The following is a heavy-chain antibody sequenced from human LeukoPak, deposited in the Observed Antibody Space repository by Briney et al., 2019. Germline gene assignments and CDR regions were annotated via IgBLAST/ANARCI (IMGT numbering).Heavy chain of an antibody. CDR1: GYTFSSYG. CDR3: ARRGGSYSHSDF. V-gene: IGHV1-18*01. D-gene: IGHD1-26*01. Sequence: GASVKVSCKASGYTFSSYGIIWVRQAPGQGLQWMGWVSPFNGNTDYAPKLQGRVTMTTDTSTTTAYMELRSLTSDDTAVYYCARRGGSYSHSDFWGQGTLVTASS. J-gene: IGHJ4*02. CDR2: VSPFNGNT.